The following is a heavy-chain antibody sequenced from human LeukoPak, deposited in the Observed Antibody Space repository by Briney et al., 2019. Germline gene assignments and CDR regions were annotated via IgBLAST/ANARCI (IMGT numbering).Heavy chain of an antibody. V-gene: IGHV3-48*01. J-gene: IGHJ4*02. CDR1: GFTFSSFS. Sequence: GGSLRLSCAASGFTFSSFSMNWVRQAPGKGLEWVSYISSSSDTIHYADSVKGRFTISRDNAKNSLYLQMNSLRVEDTAVYYCARGNIGYCSSTSCYEWDYWGQGTLVTVSS. D-gene: IGHD2-2*01. CDR2: ISSSSDTI. CDR3: ARGNIGYCSSTSCYEWDY.